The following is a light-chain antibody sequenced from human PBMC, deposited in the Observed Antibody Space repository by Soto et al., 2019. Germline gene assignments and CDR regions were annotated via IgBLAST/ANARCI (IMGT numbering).Light chain of an antibody. CDR2: GAS. CDR1: QSLSSSY. V-gene: IGKV3-20*01. Sequence: EIVLTQSPGAMYMSPGEGATLSCRAIQSLSSSYVAWYQQKVGQPPRLLIYGASNRATGIPDRFSGSWSGTEFTLTISRLEPEDFAVYYCQQYGISPSYTFAQGTLLEIK. CDR3: QQYGISPSYT. J-gene: IGKJ2*01.